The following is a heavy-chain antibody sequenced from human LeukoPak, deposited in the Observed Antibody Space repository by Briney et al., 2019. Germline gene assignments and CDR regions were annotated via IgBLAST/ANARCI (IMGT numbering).Heavy chain of an antibody. CDR2: ISSSSSYT. CDR1: GFTFSDYY. D-gene: IGHD6-19*01. Sequence: KPGGSLRLSCAASGFTFSDYYMSWIRQAPGKGLEWVSYISSSSSYTNYADSVKGRFTISRDNAKNSLYLQMNSLRAEDTAVYYCARGVAVAGTGMSSKYYHGLDVWGRGTTVTVSS. J-gene: IGHJ6*02. CDR3: ARGVAVAGTGMSSKYYHGLDV. V-gene: IGHV3-11*06.